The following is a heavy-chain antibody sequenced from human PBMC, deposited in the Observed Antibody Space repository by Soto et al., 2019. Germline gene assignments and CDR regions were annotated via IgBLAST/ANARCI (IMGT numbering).Heavy chain of an antibody. D-gene: IGHD3-10*01. CDR1: GGTFSSYA. CDR3: TREGSAPYYYYVMDF. J-gene: IGHJ6*02. V-gene: IGHV1-69*06. Sequence: ASVKVSCKASGGTFSSYAISWVRQAPGQGLEWMGGIIPIFGTANYAQKFQGRVTITADTSTSTAYMELRSLRSDDTAVYYCTREGSAPYYYYVMDFWGQGTTVTVSS. CDR2: IIPIFGTA.